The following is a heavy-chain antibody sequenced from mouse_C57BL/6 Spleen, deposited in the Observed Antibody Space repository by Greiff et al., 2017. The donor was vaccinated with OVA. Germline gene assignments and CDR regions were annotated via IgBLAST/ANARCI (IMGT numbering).Heavy chain of an antibody. CDR1: GYTFTAYY. CDR2: INPNNGGT. J-gene: IGHJ4*01. Sequence: VQLQQSGPELVKPGASVKISCKASGYTFTAYYMNWVKQSHGKSLEWIGDINPNNGGTSYNQKFKGKATLTVDKSSSTAYMELRSLTSEDSAVYYCARRDYSNMDYWGQGTSVTVSS. D-gene: IGHD2-5*01. V-gene: IGHV1-26*01. CDR3: ARRDYSNMDY.